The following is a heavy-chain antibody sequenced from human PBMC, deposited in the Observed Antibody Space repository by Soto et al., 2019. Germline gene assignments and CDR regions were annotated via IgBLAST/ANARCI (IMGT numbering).Heavy chain of an antibody. CDR3: AKEPAVAGMLALDF. V-gene: IGHV1-3*01. Sequence: QVQIVQSGAEVKKPGASVKISCKDSGYTFSNYITHWVRQAPGERLEWMGWINAANGNTKYSQKFQGRVTITRDTSATTFYMDLSSLRSEDTGVYYCAKEPAVAGMLALDFWGQGTLVTVSS. D-gene: IGHD6-19*01. J-gene: IGHJ4*02. CDR1: GYTFSNYI. CDR2: INAANGNT.